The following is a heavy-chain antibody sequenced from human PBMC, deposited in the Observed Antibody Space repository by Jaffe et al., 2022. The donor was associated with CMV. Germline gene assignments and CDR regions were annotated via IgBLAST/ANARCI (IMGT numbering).Heavy chain of an antibody. J-gene: IGHJ4*02. D-gene: IGHD3-3*01. CDR1: GFTFSSYS. V-gene: IGHV3-48*02. CDR2: ISSSSSTI. Sequence: EVQLVESGGGLVQPGGSLRLSCAASGFTFSSYSMNWVRQAPGKGLEWVSYISSSSSTIYYADSVKGRFTISRDNAKNSLYLQMNSLRDEDTAVYYCARDQTAGDFWSGYYTYDYWGQGTLVTVSS. CDR3: ARDQTAGDFWSGYYTYDY.